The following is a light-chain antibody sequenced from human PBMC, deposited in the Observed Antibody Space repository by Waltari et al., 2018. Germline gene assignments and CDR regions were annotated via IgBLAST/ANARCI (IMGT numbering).Light chain of an antibody. Sequence: IVMTQSPATLSLSPGERATLSCRASQSISTNLAWFQEKPGQAPRLLIYGASPRATGVPARFSGSGSGTYFTLVISSLQSEDFAVYYCQQYDKWLRYSFGQGTKLEIK. CDR2: GAS. V-gene: IGKV3-15*01. CDR3: QQYDKWLRYS. J-gene: IGKJ2*01. CDR1: QSISTN.